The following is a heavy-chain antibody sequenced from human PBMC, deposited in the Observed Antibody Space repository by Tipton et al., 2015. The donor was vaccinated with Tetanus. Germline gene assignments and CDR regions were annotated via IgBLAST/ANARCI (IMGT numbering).Heavy chain of an antibody. CDR2: INSGGTT. J-gene: IGHJ2*01. D-gene: IGHD1-26*01. CDR1: GGSVSSNGYF. CDR3: GRHGGSYIAYWCFDL. V-gene: IGHV4-39*01. Sequence: TLSLTCTVSGGSVSSNGYFWGRIRQSPGKGLEWIASINSGGTTYHNPSLKSRLAISVDTSKNQFSLRLTSVTAADSAVYYCGRHGGSYIAYWCFDLWGRGSLVTVSS.